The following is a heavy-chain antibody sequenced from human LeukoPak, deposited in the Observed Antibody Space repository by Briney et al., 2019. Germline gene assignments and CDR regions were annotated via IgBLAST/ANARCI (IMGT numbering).Heavy chain of an antibody. D-gene: IGHD3-10*01. CDR2: IYTSGST. CDR3: ARGGYYYGSGSHGLPDY. CDR1: GVSIRSYY. Sequence: KPSETLSLTCTVSGVSIRSYYWSWIRQPAGKGLEWIGRIYTSGSTNYNPSLKSRVTMSVDTSKNQFSLKLSSVTAADTAVYYCARGGYYYGSGSHGLPDYWGQGTLVTVSS. V-gene: IGHV4-4*07. J-gene: IGHJ4*02.